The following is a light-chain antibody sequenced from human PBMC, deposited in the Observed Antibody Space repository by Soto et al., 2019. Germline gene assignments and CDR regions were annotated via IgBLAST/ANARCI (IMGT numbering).Light chain of an antibody. Sequence: DIQMTQSPSSLSASVGDRVTVACRTSQKINNYLNWYQQKPGKAPKLLIYGAFSVQSGVPLRFSGSGSGTEFTLTISSLQPEDFAVYYCQQYGSSPWTFGQGTKVEIK. CDR3: QQYGSSPWT. V-gene: IGKV1-39*01. CDR2: GAF. J-gene: IGKJ1*01. CDR1: QKINNY.